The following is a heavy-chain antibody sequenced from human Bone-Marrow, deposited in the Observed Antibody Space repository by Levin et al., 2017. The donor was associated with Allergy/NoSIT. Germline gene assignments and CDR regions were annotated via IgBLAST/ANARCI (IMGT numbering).Heavy chain of an antibody. V-gene: IGHV5-51*01. CDR2: IYPGDSDT. CDR1: GYTFINYW. CDR3: VRRQFDF. J-gene: IGHJ4*02. Sequence: KVSCQVSGYTFINYWIGWVRQMPGKGLEWMGLIYPGDSDTRYSPSFEGLVTISVDRSLTTAYLQWSSLKASDTAMYYCVRRQFDFWGQGTLVTVSS.